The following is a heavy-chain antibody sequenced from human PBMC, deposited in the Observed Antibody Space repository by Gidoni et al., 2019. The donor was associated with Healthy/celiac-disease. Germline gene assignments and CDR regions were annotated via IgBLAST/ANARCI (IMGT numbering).Heavy chain of an antibody. CDR3: AKDISVDIVGSSFDY. CDR2: ISWNSGSI. Sequence: EVQLVESGGGSVQPGRSLRLSCAASGFTFDDYAMHWVRQAPGKGLAWVSGISWNSGSIGYADSVKGRFTISRDNAKNSLYLQMNSLRAEDTALYYCAKDISVDIVGSSFDYWGQGTLVTVSS. CDR1: GFTFDDYA. D-gene: IGHD5-12*01. J-gene: IGHJ4*02. V-gene: IGHV3-9*01.